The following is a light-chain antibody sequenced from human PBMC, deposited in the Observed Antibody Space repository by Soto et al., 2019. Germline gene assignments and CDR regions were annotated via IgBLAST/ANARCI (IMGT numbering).Light chain of an antibody. J-gene: IGLJ2*01. CDR2: NNS. CDR3: AAWDDRLNGVV. V-gene: IGLV1-44*01. CDR1: SSNIGSNT. Sequence: QSVLTQPPSASGTPGQRVTISCSGSSSNIGSNTVSWYQQLPGTAPKLLIYNNSQRPSGVPDRISGSKSGTSASLAISGLQSEDEADYYCAAWDDRLNGVVFGGGTQLTVL.